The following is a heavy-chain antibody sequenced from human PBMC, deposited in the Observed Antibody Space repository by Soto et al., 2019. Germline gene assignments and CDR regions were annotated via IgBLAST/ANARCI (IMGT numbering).Heavy chain of an antibody. Sequence: TLSLTCTVSGGSISSYYWSWIRQPPGKGLEWIGYIYYSGSTNYNPSLKSRVTISVDTSKNQFSLKLSSVTAADTAVYYCARASGYDILTGYYFDYWGQGTLVTVSS. CDR2: IYYSGST. CDR3: ARASGYDILTGYYFDY. J-gene: IGHJ4*02. V-gene: IGHV4-59*12. D-gene: IGHD3-9*01. CDR1: GGSISSYY.